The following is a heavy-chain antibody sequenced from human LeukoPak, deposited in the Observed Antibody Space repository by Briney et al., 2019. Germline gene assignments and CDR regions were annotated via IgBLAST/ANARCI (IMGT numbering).Heavy chain of an antibody. J-gene: IGHJ4*02. CDR1: GGSISSSNW. CDR2: IYHSGTT. V-gene: IGHV4-4*02. CDR3: ASRGKYSSGWYGY. D-gene: IGHD6-19*01. Sequence: SGTLSLTCAVSGGSISSSNWWSWVRQSPGKGLEWIGEIYHSGTTNYNPSLKSRVTISVDKSKNQFSLRLSSVTAADTAVYHCASRGKYSSGWYGYWGQGTLVTVSS.